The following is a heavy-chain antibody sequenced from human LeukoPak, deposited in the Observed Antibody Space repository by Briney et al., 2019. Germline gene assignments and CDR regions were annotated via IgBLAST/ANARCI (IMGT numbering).Heavy chain of an antibody. V-gene: IGHV4-59*01. Sequence: PSETLSLTCTVSGGSISSYYWSWIRQPPGKGLEWIGYIYYSGSTNYNPSLKSRVTISVDTSKNQFSLKLSSVTAADTAVYYCARVDSGYDVLAYWGQGTLVTVSS. CDR2: IYYSGST. J-gene: IGHJ4*02. CDR3: ARVDSGYDVLAY. CDR1: GGSISSYY. D-gene: IGHD5-12*01.